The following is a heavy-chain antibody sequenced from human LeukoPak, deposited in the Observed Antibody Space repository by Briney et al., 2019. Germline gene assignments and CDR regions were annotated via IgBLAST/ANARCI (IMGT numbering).Heavy chain of an antibody. CDR3: ARASAPPTYYYYYGMDV. CDR2: ISSSGSTI. V-gene: IGHV3-48*03. Sequence: GGSLRLSCAASGFTFSNYEMNWVRQAPGKGLEWLSYISSSGSTIYYADSVKGRFTVSRGNTKNSLYLQMNSLRAVDTALYYCARASAPPTYYYYYGMDVWGQGTTVTVSS. J-gene: IGHJ6*02. CDR1: GFTFSNYE.